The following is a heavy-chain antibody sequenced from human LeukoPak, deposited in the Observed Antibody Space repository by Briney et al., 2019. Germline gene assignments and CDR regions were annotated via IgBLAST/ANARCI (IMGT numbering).Heavy chain of an antibody. CDR1: GFTFSSYA. V-gene: IGHV3-23*01. D-gene: IGHD3-10*01. J-gene: IGHJ4*02. CDR3: AKVPHITMVRGVTDY. Sequence: GGSLRLSCAASGFTFSSYAMHWVRQAPGKGLEWVSAISGSGGSTYYADSVKGRFTISRDNSKNTLYLQMNSLRAEDTAVYYCAKVPHITMVRGVTDYWGQGTLVTVSS. CDR2: ISGSGGST.